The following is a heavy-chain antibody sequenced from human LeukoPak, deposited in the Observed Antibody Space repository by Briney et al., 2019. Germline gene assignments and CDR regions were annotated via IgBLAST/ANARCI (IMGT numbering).Heavy chain of an antibody. D-gene: IGHD6-19*01. CDR1: GFTFSSYA. V-gene: IGHV3-23*01. J-gene: IGHJ4*02. CDR3: AKDSGLRQTRGCFDS. CDR2: ISGSGGTT. Sequence: GGSLRLSCAASGFTFSSYAMSWVRQAPGKGLQWVSAISGSGGTTYYADSVKGRFTISRDNSKNTLFLQMNILRAEDTAVYYCAKDSGLRQTRGCFDSWGQGTLVAVSS.